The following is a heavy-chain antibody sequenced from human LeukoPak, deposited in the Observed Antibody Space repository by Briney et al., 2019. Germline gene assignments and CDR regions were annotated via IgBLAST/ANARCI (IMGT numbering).Heavy chain of an antibody. CDR1: GGPISSYQ. V-gene: IGHV4-59*01. D-gene: IGHD1-7*01. Sequence: PSETLSLTCTVSGGPISSYQWSWIRQPPGKGLEWIGYIYYTGSTNYHPSLKSRITISLDTSKNQFSLKLSSVTAADTAVYYCARDRGTGTTPGFDYWGQGTLVTVSS. CDR2: IYYTGST. CDR3: ARDRGTGTTPGFDY. J-gene: IGHJ4*02.